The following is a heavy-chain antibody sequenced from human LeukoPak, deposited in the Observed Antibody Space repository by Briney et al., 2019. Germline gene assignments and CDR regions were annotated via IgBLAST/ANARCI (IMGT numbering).Heavy chain of an antibody. J-gene: IGHJ4*02. V-gene: IGHV3-23*01. CDR3: AKDRSDYGSVFGFDY. CDR2: ISGSGGFT. Sequence: PGGSLRLSCAASGFTFSSYAMSWVRQAPGRGLEWVSTISGSGGFTYYADSVKGRFTISRDNSKNTLYLQMNSLRAEDTAVYYCAKDRSDYGSVFGFDYWGQGTLVTVSS. CDR1: GFTFSSYA. D-gene: IGHD3-10*01.